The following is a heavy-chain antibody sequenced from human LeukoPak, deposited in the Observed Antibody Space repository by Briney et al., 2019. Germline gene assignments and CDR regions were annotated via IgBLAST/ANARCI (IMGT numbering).Heavy chain of an antibody. CDR3: ARARAAAGTT. Sequence: PGGSLRLSCAASGFTFSNYWMHWVRQAPGKGLVWVSRINSDGTTTNYADSVKGRFTISRDNAKNTLYLQMNSLRAEDTAVYYCARARAAAGTTWGQGTLVTVSS. J-gene: IGHJ5*02. CDR1: GFTFSNYW. D-gene: IGHD6-13*01. CDR2: INSDGTTT. V-gene: IGHV3-74*01.